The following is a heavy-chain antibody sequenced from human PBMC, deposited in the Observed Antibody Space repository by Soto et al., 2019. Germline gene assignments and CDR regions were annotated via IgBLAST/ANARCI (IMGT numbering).Heavy chain of an antibody. J-gene: IGHJ6*02. CDR3: ARDQGGSLTYNWNSDYGMDV. CDR2: IWYDGSNK. V-gene: IGHV3-33*01. Sequence: SLRLSCAASGFTFSSYGMHWVRQAPGKGLEWVAVIWYDGSNKYYADSVKGRFTISRDNSKNTLYLQMNSLRAEDTAVYYCARDQGGSLTYNWNSDYGMDVWGQGTTVTVSS. D-gene: IGHD1-7*01. CDR1: GFTFSSYG.